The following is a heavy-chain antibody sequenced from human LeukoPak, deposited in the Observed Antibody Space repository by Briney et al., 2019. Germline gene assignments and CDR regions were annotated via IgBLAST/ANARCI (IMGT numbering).Heavy chain of an antibody. CDR1: GGSVSSGSFY. V-gene: IGHV4-61*01. CDR2: IYYSGST. Sequence: KASQTLSLACPVSGGSVSSGSFYWTWIRQTPGNGLEWIGYIYYSGSTNYNPSLESRVTISVDTSKDQFSLKLNSVTAADTAVYYCARDFAPYYFDYWGQGTLVTVSS. CDR3: ARDFAPYYFDY. D-gene: IGHD3-3*01. J-gene: IGHJ4*02.